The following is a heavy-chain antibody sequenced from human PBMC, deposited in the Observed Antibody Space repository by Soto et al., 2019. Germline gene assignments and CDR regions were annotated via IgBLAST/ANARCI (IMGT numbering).Heavy chain of an antibody. CDR2: IYHSGST. CDR3: ARDKATVGGYNLYDP. CDR1: GSSIRSSHW. D-gene: IGHD3-16*01. J-gene: IGHJ5*02. Sequence: QVQLLESGPGLVKPSETLSLICTVSGSSIRSSHWWSWVRQPPGKGLERIGEIYHSGSTNLDPSLKSRVTLSVDKSKNQFSLKLTSVTAADTAVYYCARDKATVGGYNLYDPWGQGILVTVSS. V-gene: IGHV4-4*02.